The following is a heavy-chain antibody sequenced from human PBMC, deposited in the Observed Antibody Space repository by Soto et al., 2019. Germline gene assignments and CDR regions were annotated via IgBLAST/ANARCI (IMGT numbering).Heavy chain of an antibody. CDR1: GYTFTSYD. V-gene: IGHV1-18*01. D-gene: IGHD6-19*01. J-gene: IGHJ3*02. CDR2: ISAYNGNT. CDR3: ARLKGSGWGRPAFDI. Sequence: ASVKVSCKAPGYTFTSYDINWVRQATGQGLEWMGWISAYNGNTNYAQKLQGRVTMTTDTSTSTAYMELRSLRSDDTAVYYCARLKGSGWGRPAFDIRGRGTMVTVS.